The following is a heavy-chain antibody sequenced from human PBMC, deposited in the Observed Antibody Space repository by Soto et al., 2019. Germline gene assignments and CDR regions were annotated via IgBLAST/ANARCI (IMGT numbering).Heavy chain of an antibody. CDR3: ARGQLWSRAFDI. J-gene: IGHJ3*02. Sequence: SETLSLTCTVSGGSISSGGYYWSWIRQHPGKGLEWIGYIYYSGSTYYNPSLKSRVTISVDTSKNQFSLKLSSVTAADTAVYYCARGQLWSRAFDIWGQGTMVTVSS. V-gene: IGHV4-31*03. D-gene: IGHD5-18*01. CDR1: GGSISSGGYY. CDR2: IYYSGST.